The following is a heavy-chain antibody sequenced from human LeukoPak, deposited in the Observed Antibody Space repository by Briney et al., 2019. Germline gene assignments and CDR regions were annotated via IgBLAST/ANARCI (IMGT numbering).Heavy chain of an antibody. CDR1: GFTFSSYA. D-gene: IGHD5-18*01. Sequence: PGGSLRLSCAASGFTFSSYAMSWVRQAPGKGLEWVPAISGSGGSTYYADSVKGRFTISRDNSKNTLYLQMNSLRAEDTAVYYCAKDKEQLWLLSGFDYWGQGTLVTVSS. V-gene: IGHV3-23*01. CDR3: AKDKEQLWLLSGFDY. CDR2: ISGSGGST. J-gene: IGHJ4*02.